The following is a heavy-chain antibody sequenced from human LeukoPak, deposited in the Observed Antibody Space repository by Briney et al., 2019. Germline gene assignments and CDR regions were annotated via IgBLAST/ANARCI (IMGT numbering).Heavy chain of an antibody. J-gene: IGHJ4*02. Sequence: SETLSLTCTVSGGSISTYYWNWIRQPPGKGREWIGYVHYSGNTNHNPSLKSRVTISLDTSKNKFSVKLTSVTAADTAMYYCAKSDGSGNYFDYWGQGALVAVSS. CDR3: AKSDGSGNYFDY. D-gene: IGHD3-10*01. CDR2: VHYSGNT. V-gene: IGHV4-59*01. CDR1: GGSISTYY.